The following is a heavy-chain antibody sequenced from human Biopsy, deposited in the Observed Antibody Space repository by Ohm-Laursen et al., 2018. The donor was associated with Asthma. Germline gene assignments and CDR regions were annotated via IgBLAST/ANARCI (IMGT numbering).Heavy chain of an antibody. CDR1: GLSFEDYA. V-gene: IGHV3-9*01. D-gene: IGHD5-12*01. Sequence: SLRLSCAAFGLSFEDYAMHWVRQPQGKGLEWVSGIGWNGATRVYADSVKGRFTISRDNFKNTLFLQLNNVRAEDTGLYFCAKDQVRGSSFGVYRNYGMDVWGQGTTVTVSS. CDR3: AKDQVRGSSFGVYRNYGMDV. CDR2: IGWNGATR. J-gene: IGHJ6*02.